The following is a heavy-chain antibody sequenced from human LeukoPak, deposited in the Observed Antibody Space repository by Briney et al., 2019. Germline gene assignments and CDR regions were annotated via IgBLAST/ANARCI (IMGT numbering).Heavy chain of an antibody. J-gene: IGHJ4*02. D-gene: IGHD1-26*01. CDR3: ARGTHSGSYLYYFDY. Sequence: PSETLSLTCTVAGGSISSSYWSWIRQPPGKGLEWIGYIYHSGSTSYNPSLKSRVTISVDTSKNQFSLKLSSVTAADTAVYYCARGTHSGSYLYYFDYWGQGTLVTVSS. CDR2: IYHSGST. V-gene: IGHV4-59*01. CDR1: GGSISSSY.